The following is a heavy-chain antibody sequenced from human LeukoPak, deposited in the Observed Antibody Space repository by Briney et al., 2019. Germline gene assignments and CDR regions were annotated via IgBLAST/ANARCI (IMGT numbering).Heavy chain of an antibody. CDR2: ISSNGGST. Sequence: GGSLRLSCAASGFTFSSYAMHWVRQAPGKGLEYVSAISSNGGSTYYANSVKGRFTISRDNSKNTLYLQMGSLRAEDMAVYYCARGPGDDGDRWGQGTLATVSS. D-gene: IGHD4-17*01. J-gene: IGHJ4*02. CDR3: ARGPGDDGDR. V-gene: IGHV3-64*01. CDR1: GFTFSSYA.